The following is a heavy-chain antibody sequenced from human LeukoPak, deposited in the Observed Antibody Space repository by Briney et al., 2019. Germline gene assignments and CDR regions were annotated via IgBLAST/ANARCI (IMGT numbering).Heavy chain of an antibody. Sequence: SETLSLTCAVYGGSFSGYYWSWIRQPPGKGLEWIGEINHSGSTNYNASLKSRVTTSVDTSKNQFSLKLSSLTATDTAVYYCAGLTGYSTTLANFDLWGRGTLVTVSS. CDR3: AGLTGYSTTLANFDL. CDR1: GGSFSGYY. CDR2: INHSGST. J-gene: IGHJ2*01. D-gene: IGHD6-13*01. V-gene: IGHV4-34*01.